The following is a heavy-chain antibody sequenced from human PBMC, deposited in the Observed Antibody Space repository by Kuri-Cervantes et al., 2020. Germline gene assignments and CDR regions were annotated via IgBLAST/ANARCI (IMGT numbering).Heavy chain of an antibody. CDR3: ARGATVTSSDAFDI. D-gene: IGHD4-17*01. J-gene: IGHJ3*02. CDR2: ISNDGNTK. CDR1: GFNFSTYA. V-gene: IGHV3-30-3*01. Sequence: GGSLRLSCVVSGFNFSTYAIHWVRQAPGKGLEWVTVISNDGNTKYYADSVKGRFTISRDNAKNSLYLQMNSLRAEDTAVYYCARGATVTSSDAFDIWGQGTMVTVSS.